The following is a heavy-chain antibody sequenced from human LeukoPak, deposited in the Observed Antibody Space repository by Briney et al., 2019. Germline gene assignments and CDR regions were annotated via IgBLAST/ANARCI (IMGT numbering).Heavy chain of an antibody. CDR2: IKQDGSEK. Sequence: PGGSLRLSCAASGLTFSNYWMSWFRQAPGKGLEWVANIKQDGSEKYYLDSVKGRFTISRDNAKNSLYLQMDSLRAEDTAVYYCARGHTILAYWGQGALVTVSS. J-gene: IGHJ4*02. CDR1: GLTFSNYW. V-gene: IGHV3-7*01. CDR3: ARGHTILAY. D-gene: IGHD3-3*01.